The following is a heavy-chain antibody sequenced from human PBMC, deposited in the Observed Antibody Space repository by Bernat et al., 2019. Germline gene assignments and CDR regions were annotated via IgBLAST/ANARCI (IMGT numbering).Heavy chain of an antibody. J-gene: IGHJ4*02. V-gene: IGHV4-4*02. CDR3: ARRYSGYDSGPHFDY. CDR2: IYHSGST. D-gene: IGHD5-12*01. CDR1: GGSISSSNW. Sequence: QVQLQESGPGLVKPSGTLSLTCAVSGGSISSSNWWSWVRQPPGKGLEWIGEIYHSGSTNYNPSLKSRVTISVDKSRYQFSLKLSSVTAADTAVYYCARRYSGYDSGPHFDYWGQGTLVTVSS.